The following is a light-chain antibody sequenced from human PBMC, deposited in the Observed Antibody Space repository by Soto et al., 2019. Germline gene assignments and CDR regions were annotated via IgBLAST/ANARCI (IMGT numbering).Light chain of an antibody. CDR3: QKFTSL. CDR1: QGIGNY. V-gene: IGKV1-27*01. J-gene: IGKJ5*01. Sequence: DIQMTQSPSSLSASVGDRVTITCRASQGIGNYLAWYQQKPGKVPKLLIYAVSTLQSGVPSRFSGSGSGTDFTLTISSLQPEDLATYYGQKFTSLFGQGARLEI. CDR2: AVS.